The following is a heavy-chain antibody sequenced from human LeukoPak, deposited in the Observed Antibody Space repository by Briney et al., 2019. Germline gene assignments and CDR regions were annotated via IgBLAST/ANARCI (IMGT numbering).Heavy chain of an antibody. V-gene: IGHV1-2*02. CDR2: INPHNGDT. CDR3: ATVRDIVVGGGPYYFDY. J-gene: IGHJ4*02. D-gene: IGHD2-15*01. CDR1: GYTFIGYY. Sequence: VSVKVSCKASGYTFIGYYLHWVRQDPGQGLEWMGWINPHNGDTNYAQKFQGRVTMTRDTSITTAYMELSRLKSDDTAVYYCATVRDIVVGGGPYYFDYSGQGTLVTVSS.